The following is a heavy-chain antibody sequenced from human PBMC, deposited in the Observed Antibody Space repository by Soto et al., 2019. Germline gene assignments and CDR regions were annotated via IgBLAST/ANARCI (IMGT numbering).Heavy chain of an antibody. CDR2: INHSGST. J-gene: IGHJ6*02. Sequence: PSETLSLTCAVYGGSFSGYYWTWIRQPPGTGLEWIGEINHSGSTNYNPSLKSRVTISEDKSKSQFSLKLNSVTAADTAVYYCAGLGPPDYCLDVWGQGTTVTVSS. D-gene: IGHD1-26*01. V-gene: IGHV4-34*01. CDR1: GGSFSGYY. CDR3: AGLGPPDYCLDV.